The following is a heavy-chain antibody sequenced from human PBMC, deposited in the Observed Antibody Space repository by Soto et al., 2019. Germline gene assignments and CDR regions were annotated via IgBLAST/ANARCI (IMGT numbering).Heavy chain of an antibody. CDR1: GFTFSSYA. CDR3: AKAGRITIFGVEDYYMDV. Sequence: GGSLRLSCAASGFTFSSYAMSWVRQAPGKGLEWVSAISGSGGSTYYADSVKGRFTISRDNSKNTLYLQMNSLRAEDTAVYYCAKAGRITIFGVEDYYMDVWGKGTTVTVSS. CDR2: ISGSGGST. J-gene: IGHJ6*03. V-gene: IGHV3-23*01. D-gene: IGHD3-3*01.